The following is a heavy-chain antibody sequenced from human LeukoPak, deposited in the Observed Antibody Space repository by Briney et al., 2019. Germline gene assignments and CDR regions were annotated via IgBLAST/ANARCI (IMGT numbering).Heavy chain of an antibody. D-gene: IGHD2-21*02. CDR3: AKDFVVVPGNVNYFDY. J-gene: IGHJ4*02. V-gene: IGHV3-23*01. CDR2: ISGSGDNT. CDR1: GFTFSNYA. Sequence: GGSLRLSCEASGFTFSNYAMSWVRQAPGKGLEWVSAISGSGDNTYYADSVKGRFTVSRDNSKNTLYVQMKSLRAEDTAVYYCAKDFVVVPGNVNYFDYWGQGTLVTVSS.